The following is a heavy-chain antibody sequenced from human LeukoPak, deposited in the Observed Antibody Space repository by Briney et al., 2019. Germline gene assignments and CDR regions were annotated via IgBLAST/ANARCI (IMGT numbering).Heavy chain of an antibody. CDR2: IYTSGST. Sequence: SETLSLTCTVSGGSISSGSYYWSWIRQPAGKGLEWIGRIYTSGSTYYNPSLKSRVTMSVDTSKNQFSLKLSSVTAADTAVYYCARLLYGSGSYSNIFDSWGQGTLVTVSS. V-gene: IGHV4-61*02. J-gene: IGHJ4*02. D-gene: IGHD3-10*01. CDR3: ARLLYGSGSYSNIFDS. CDR1: GGSISSGSYY.